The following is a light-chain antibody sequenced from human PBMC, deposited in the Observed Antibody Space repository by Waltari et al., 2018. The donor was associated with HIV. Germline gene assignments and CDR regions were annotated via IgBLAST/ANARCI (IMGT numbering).Light chain of an antibody. CDR2: GSS. CDR3: QQYGSSPLT. V-gene: IGKV3-20*01. CDR1: QSVSRNF. J-gene: IGKJ4*01. Sequence: EIVLTQSPVTLSLSPGGRVALSCKASQSVSRNFLAWYQQRLGQSPRLLIYGSSSRATGVPDRFSGSVSGTDFTLTITRLEPEDFAVYYCQQYGSSPLTFGGGTKVEI.